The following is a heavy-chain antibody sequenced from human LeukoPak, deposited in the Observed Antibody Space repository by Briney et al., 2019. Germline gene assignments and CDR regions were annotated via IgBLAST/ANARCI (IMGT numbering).Heavy chain of an antibody. J-gene: IGHJ3*02. CDR2: INHSGSS. CDR1: GGSFSCYY. V-gene: IGHV4-34*01. CDR3: ARGRAMVTDAFDI. Sequence: PSETLSLTCAVYGGSFSCYYWSWIRQSPGKGLEWIGEINHSGSSNNNLSLKSRVTMSVDTSKNQFFLKLTSVTAADTAVYYCARGRAMVTDAFDIWGQGTMVTVSS. D-gene: IGHD5-18*01.